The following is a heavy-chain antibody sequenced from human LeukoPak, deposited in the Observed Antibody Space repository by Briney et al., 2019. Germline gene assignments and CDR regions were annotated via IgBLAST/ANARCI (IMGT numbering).Heavy chain of an antibody. D-gene: IGHD3/OR15-3a*01. Sequence: PSQTLSLTCTVSGGSISSGSYYWGWIRQPPGKGLEWIGSIYYSGSTNYNPSLKSRVTISVDTSKNQFPLKLSSVTAADTAVYYCARAWTEDGYLDYWGQGTLVTVSS. CDR3: ARAWTEDGYLDY. V-gene: IGHV4-39*06. CDR1: GGSISSGSYY. CDR2: IYYSGST. J-gene: IGHJ4*02.